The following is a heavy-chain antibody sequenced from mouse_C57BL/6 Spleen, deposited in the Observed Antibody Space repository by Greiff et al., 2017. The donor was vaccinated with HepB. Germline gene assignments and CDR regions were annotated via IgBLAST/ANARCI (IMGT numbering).Heavy chain of an antibody. CDR1: GFNIKDDY. CDR3: TTLDDYDKRFAY. D-gene: IGHD2-4*01. J-gene: IGHJ3*01. Sequence: EVQLQESGAELVRPGASVKLSCTASGFNIKDDYMHWVKQRPEQGLEWIGWIDPENGDTEYASKFQGKATITADTSSNTAYLQLSSLTSEDTAVYYCTTLDDYDKRFAYWGQGTLVTVSA. V-gene: IGHV14-4*01. CDR2: IDPENGDT.